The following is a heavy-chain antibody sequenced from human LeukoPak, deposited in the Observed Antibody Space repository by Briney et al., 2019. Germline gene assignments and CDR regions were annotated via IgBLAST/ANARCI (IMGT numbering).Heavy chain of an antibody. J-gene: IGHJ4*02. CDR2: ISGSGGST. V-gene: IGHV3-23*01. Sequence: GGSLRLSCAASGFTFSSYAMSWVRQAPGKGLEWVSAISGSGGSTYYADSVKGRFTISRDNSKNTLYLQMNSLRAEDTAVYYCAKDPHPYGESVGGYHFDYWGQGILVTVSS. CDR3: AKDPHPYGESVGGYHFDY. D-gene: IGHD4-17*01. CDR1: GFTFSSYA.